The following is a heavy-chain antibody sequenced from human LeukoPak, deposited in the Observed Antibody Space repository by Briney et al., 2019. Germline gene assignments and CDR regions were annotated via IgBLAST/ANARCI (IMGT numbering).Heavy chain of an antibody. D-gene: IGHD2-2*01. J-gene: IGHJ4*02. CDR3: ARAVRYCSSTSCLYYFDY. CDR1: GYTSTSYD. CDR2: MNPNSGNT. V-gene: IGHV1-8*01. Sequence: ASVKVSCKASGYTSTSYDINWVRQATGQGLEWMGWMNPNSGNTGYAQKFQGRVTMTRNTSISTAYMELSSLRSEDTAVYYCARAVRYCSSTSCLYYFDYWGQGTLVTVSS.